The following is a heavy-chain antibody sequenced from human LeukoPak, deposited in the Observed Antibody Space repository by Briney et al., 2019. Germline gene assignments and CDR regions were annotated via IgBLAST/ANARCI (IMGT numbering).Heavy chain of an antibody. CDR3: ARDSSLDYYGSGSYSYYYYGMDV. Sequence: ASVKVSCKASGCTFTSYGISWVRQAPGQGLEWMGWISAYNGNTNYAQKLQGRVTMTTDTSTNTAYMELRSLRSDDTAVYYCARDSSLDYYGSGSYSYYYYGMDVWGQGTTVTVSS. D-gene: IGHD3-10*01. CDR1: GCTFTSYG. V-gene: IGHV1-18*01. CDR2: ISAYNGNT. J-gene: IGHJ6*02.